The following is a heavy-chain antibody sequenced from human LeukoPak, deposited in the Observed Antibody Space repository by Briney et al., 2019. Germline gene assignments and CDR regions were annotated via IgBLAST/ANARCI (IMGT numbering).Heavy chain of an antibody. Sequence: SETLSLTCAVYGGSFSGYYWSWIRQPPGKGLEWIGEINHSGSTNYNPSLKSRVTISVDTSKNQFSLKLSSVTAADTAVYHCARGYYDSSGCLNWFDPWGQGTLVTVSS. J-gene: IGHJ5*02. CDR1: GGSFSGYY. D-gene: IGHD3-22*01. CDR2: INHSGST. V-gene: IGHV4-34*01. CDR3: ARGYYDSSGCLNWFDP.